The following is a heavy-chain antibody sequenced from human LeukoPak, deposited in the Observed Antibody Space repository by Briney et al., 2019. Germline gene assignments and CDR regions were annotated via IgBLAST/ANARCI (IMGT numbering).Heavy chain of an antibody. CDR2: INQDGSEK. CDR1: GFTFSRYW. CDR3: ARGFYDTYLFDY. V-gene: IGHV3-7*04. J-gene: IGHJ4*02. Sequence: GGSLRLSCAASGFTFSRYWMSWVRQAPGKGLEWVANINQDGSEKNYVDSVKGRFTISRDNAKNSLYLQMNSLRAEDTAVYYCARGFYDTYLFDYWGQGTLVTVSS. D-gene: IGHD2/OR15-2a*01.